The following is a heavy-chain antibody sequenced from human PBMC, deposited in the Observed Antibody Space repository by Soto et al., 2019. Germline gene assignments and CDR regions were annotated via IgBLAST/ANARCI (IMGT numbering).Heavy chain of an antibody. CDR3: ARAASPYYDDGIVLSY. Sequence: GGSLRLSCAASGFTFSSYGMHWVRQAPGKGLEWVAVIWCDGSNKYYADSVKGRFTISRDNSKNTLYLQMNSLRAEDTAVYYGARAASPYYDDGIVLSYWGQGTLLSASS. CDR2: IWCDGSNK. V-gene: IGHV3-33*01. J-gene: IGHJ4*02. CDR1: GFTFSSYG. D-gene: IGHD3-22*01.